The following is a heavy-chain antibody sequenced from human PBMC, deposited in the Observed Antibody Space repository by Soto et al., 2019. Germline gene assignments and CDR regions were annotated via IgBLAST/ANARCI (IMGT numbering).Heavy chain of an antibody. CDR1: GFTFSSYA. Sequence: GGSLRLSCAASGFTFSSYAMSWVRQAPGKGLEWVSAISGSGGSTYYADSVKGRFTISRDNSKNTLYLQMNSLRAEDTAVYYCAKESHSSSWYREPSPPTKYWGQGTLVTVSS. J-gene: IGHJ4*02. D-gene: IGHD6-13*01. CDR3: AKESHSSSWYREPSPPTKY. V-gene: IGHV3-23*01. CDR2: ISGSGGST.